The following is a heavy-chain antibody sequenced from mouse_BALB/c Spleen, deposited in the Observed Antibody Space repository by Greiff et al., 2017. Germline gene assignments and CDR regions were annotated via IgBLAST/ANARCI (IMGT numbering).Heavy chain of an antibody. Sequence: QVQLKESGPGLVAPSQSLSITCTVSGFSLTSYGVHWVRQPPGKGLEWLGVIWAGGSTNYNSALMSRLSISKDNSKSQVFLKMNSLQTDDTAMYYCARADYGYWYFDVWGAGTTVTVSS. D-gene: IGHD1-1*01. CDR1: GFSLTSYG. J-gene: IGHJ1*01. V-gene: IGHV2-9*02. CDR2: IWAGGST. CDR3: ARADYGYWYFDV.